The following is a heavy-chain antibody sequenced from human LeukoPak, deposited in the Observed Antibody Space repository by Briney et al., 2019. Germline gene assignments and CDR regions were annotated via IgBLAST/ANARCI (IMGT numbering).Heavy chain of an antibody. Sequence: SETLSLTCAVYGGSFSGYYWSWIRQPPGKGLEWIGEINHSGSTNYNPSLKSRVTISVDTSKNQFSLKLSSVTAADTVVYYCALSYSSSWGRNYFDYWGQGTLVTVSS. CDR2: INHSGST. J-gene: IGHJ4*02. CDR3: ALSYSSSWGRNYFDY. D-gene: IGHD6-6*01. V-gene: IGHV4-34*01. CDR1: GGSFSGYY.